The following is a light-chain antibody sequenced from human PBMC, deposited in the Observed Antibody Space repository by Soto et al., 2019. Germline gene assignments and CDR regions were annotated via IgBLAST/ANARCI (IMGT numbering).Light chain of an antibody. V-gene: IGKV3-11*01. CDR1: QSVSRY. Sequence: EIVLTQSPATLSLSPGEGATLSCRASQSVSRYLAWYQQKPGQAPRLLIYDASNRATGIPARFSGSGSGTDFNLTISSLEPEDFAVYYCQQCNNWPLTFGGGTKVEIK. CDR3: QQCNNWPLT. CDR2: DAS. J-gene: IGKJ4*01.